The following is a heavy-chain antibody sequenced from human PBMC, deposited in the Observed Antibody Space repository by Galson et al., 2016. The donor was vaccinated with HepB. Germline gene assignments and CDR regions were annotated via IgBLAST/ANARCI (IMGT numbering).Heavy chain of an antibody. CDR3: ARGGGGMDV. CDR1: GYTFTSRS. Sequence: SVKVSCKASGYTFTSRSMHWVRQAPGQRLEWMGWFNVGDGNTKYSQKYQGRVTITRDTSASTAYMDRSSLTSEDTAVYYCARGGGGMDVWGQGTTVTVSS. V-gene: IGHV1-3*01. J-gene: IGHJ6*02. D-gene: IGHD2-15*01. CDR2: FNVGDGNT.